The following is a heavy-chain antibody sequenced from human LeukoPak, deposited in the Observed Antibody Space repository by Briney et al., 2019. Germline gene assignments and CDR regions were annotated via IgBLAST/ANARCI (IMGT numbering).Heavy chain of an antibody. CDR1: GFTFSRYS. V-gene: IGHV3-21*01. CDR2: ISSSSSYI. CDR3: ARGANNYGDGVDY. Sequence: GGSLRLSCAASGFTFSRYSMNWVRQAPGKGLEWVPCISSSSSYIDYADSVKGRVTISRDNAKNSLYLQMNSLRAEDTAVYYCARGANNYGDGVDYWGQGTLVTVSS. J-gene: IGHJ4*02. D-gene: IGHD4-17*01.